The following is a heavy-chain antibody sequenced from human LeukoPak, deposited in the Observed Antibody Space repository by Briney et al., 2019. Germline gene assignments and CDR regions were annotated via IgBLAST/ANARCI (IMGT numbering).Heavy chain of an antibody. D-gene: IGHD3-22*01. V-gene: IGHV3-30*19. CDR3: AKWPFSSGYYYFDY. Sequence: GGSLRLSCVASGFTFSRYGMHWVRQAPGKGLEWVAFISYGGSIKYYANSVKGRFTISRDNSKNTLYLQMNSLRAEDTALYYCAKWPFSSGYYYFDYWGQGTLLTVSS. CDR2: ISYGGSIK. CDR1: GFTFSRYG. J-gene: IGHJ4*02.